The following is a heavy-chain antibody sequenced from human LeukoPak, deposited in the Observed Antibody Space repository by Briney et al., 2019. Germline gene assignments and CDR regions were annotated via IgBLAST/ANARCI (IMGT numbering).Heavy chain of an antibody. CDR1: GFTFSSYW. V-gene: IGHV3-7*01. CDR3: ARKPLSGGYGGTIDY. J-gene: IGHJ4*02. CDR2: IQQGGSHK. Sequence: PGGSLRLSCAASGFTFSSYWMGWVRQAPGKGLEWVANIQQGGSHKYYVDSVQGRFTISRDNAKNSLYLQMNSLRAEDTAIYYCARKPLSGGYGGTIDYWGQGTLVTVSS. D-gene: IGHD5-12*01.